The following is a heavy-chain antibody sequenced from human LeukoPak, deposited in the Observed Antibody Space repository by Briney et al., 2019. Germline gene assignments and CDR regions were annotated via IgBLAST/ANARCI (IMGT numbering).Heavy chain of an antibody. CDR3: ARGNGYNLGTFDY. CDR2: IYFTGAA. J-gene: IGHJ4*02. V-gene: IGHV4-30-4*01. D-gene: IGHD5-24*01. CDR1: IGSINNGDYY. Sequence: SETLSLTCTVSIGSINNGDYYWSWIRQSPGKGLEWIGYIYFTGAAYYNPSLKSRVLISVNTSTNQFSLRVTSMTAADTAVYCCARGNGYNLGTFDYWGQGTLATVSS.